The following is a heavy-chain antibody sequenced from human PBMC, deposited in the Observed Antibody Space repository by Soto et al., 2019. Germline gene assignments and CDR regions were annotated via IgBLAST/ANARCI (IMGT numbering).Heavy chain of an antibody. D-gene: IGHD2-2*01. J-gene: IGHJ6*02. CDR1: GGSFSGYY. CDR2: INHSGST. Sequence: SETLSLTCAVYGGSFSGYYWSWIRQPPGKGLEWIGEINHSGSTNYNPSLKSRVTISVDTSKNQFSLKLSSVTAADTAVYYCARDKLYCSSTSCHHYNGMDVWGQGTTVTSP. V-gene: IGHV4-34*01. CDR3: ARDKLYCSSTSCHHYNGMDV.